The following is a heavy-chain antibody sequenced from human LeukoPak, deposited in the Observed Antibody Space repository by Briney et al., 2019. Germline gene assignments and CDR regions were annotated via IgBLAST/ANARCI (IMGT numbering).Heavy chain of an antibody. CDR2: INPSGDNK. CDR3: ARASGLPFTMTLDY. CDR1: GYTFTSYY. D-gene: IGHD3-22*01. V-gene: IGHV1-46*01. Sequence: ASVKVSCKASGYTFTSYYMHWVRQAPGQGLEWMGIINPSGDNKSYAEKFQGRVTMTRDTSTSTVYMELSSLRSEDTAVYYCARASGLPFTMTLDYWGQGTLVTVSS. J-gene: IGHJ4*02.